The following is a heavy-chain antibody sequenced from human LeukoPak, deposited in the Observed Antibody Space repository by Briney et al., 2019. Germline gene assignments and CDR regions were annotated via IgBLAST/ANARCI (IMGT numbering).Heavy chain of an antibody. V-gene: IGHV1-18*01. CDR2: INSYNGNT. Sequence: ASVKVSCKASGYTFTSYVTSWVRQAPGQGLEWMGWINSYNGNTNYAQKLRGRVTMTTDTSTSTAYMELRSLRSDDTAVYYCTRNHYYGSGSYYNPHRGFDYWGQGTLVTVSS. CDR3: TRNHYYGSGSYYNPHRGFDY. CDR1: GYTFTSYV. J-gene: IGHJ4*02. D-gene: IGHD3-10*01.